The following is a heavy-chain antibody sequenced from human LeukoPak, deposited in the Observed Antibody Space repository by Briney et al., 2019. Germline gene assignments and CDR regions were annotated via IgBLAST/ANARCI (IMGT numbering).Heavy chain of an antibody. CDR3: ACQGVDYYDSSGYYY. CDR1: GGSISSSSYY. CDR2: IYYSGST. V-gene: IGHV4-39*07. Sequence: SETLSLTCTVSGGSISSSSYYWGWIRQPPGKGLEWIGSIYYSGSTYYNPSLKSRVTISVDTSKSQFSLKLSSVTAADTAVYYCACQGVDYYDSSGYYYWGQGTLVTVSS. D-gene: IGHD3-22*01. J-gene: IGHJ4*02.